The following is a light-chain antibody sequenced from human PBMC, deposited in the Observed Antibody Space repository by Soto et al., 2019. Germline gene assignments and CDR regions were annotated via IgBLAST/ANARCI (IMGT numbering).Light chain of an antibody. V-gene: IGKV3D-15*01. J-gene: IGKJ1*01. CDR2: DAS. CDR3: QQYNGWPWA. CDR1: QIVSGN. Sequence: DIVLTQSPGTLSLSPRERATLSCRASQIVSGNYFAWYQQKPGQAPRLLIYDASYRATGIPARFSGGGSGTEFTLTISSLQSEDFVVYYCQQYNGWPWAFGQGTKVDI.